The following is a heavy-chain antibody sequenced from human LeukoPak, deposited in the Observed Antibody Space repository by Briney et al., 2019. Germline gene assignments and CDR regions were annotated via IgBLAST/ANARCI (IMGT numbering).Heavy chain of an antibody. Sequence: PSETLSLTRTVSGDSIKYYYWSWIRQPPGKGLEWIGYIYYNGSTNYNPSLKSRVSISVDTSKNQFSRKVSSVTAADTAVYYCARKGGHFDYWGQGTLVTVSS. CDR3: ARKGGHFDY. CDR1: GDSIKYYY. J-gene: IGHJ4*02. CDR2: IYYNGST. V-gene: IGHV4-59*01. D-gene: IGHD2-15*01.